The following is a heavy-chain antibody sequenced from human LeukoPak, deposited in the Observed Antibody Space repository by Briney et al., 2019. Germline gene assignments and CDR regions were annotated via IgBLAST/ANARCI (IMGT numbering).Heavy chain of an antibody. Sequence: SETLSLTCTVSGGSISSYYWSWIRQPPGKGLEWVGYIYYSGSTNYNPSLKSRVTISVDTSKNQFSLKLSSVTAADTAVYYCARGMYSSPFDYWGQGTLVTVSS. CDR1: GGSISSYY. CDR3: ARGMYSSPFDY. V-gene: IGHV4-59*01. J-gene: IGHJ4*02. CDR2: IYYSGST. D-gene: IGHD6-13*01.